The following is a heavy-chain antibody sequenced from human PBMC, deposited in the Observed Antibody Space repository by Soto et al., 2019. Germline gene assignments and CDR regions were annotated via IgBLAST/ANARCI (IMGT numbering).Heavy chain of an antibody. J-gene: IGHJ4*02. CDR2: ISYDGSNK. D-gene: IGHD6-13*01. V-gene: IGHV3-30*18. CDR3: AKDAPGADDSGIAAAGLLSLVLDY. CDR1: GFTFSSYG. Sequence: GGSLRLSCAASGFTFSSYGMHWVRQAPGKGLEWVAVISYDGSNKYYADSVKGRFTISRDNSKNTLYLQMNTLRAEDTAVYYCAKDAPGADDSGIAAAGLLSLVLDYWGQGTLVTVSS.